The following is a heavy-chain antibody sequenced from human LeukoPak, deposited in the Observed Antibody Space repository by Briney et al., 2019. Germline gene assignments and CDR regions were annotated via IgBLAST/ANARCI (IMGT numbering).Heavy chain of an antibody. D-gene: IGHD1-26*01. V-gene: IGHV1-24*01. CDR1: GYTLTELP. CDR3: ATGPYSGSLGYFDY. Sequence: ASVKVSCKVSGYTLTELPMHWVRQAPGKGLEWMGGFDPEDGETIYAQKFQGRVTMTEDTSTDTAYMELSSLRSEDTAVYYCATGPYSGSLGYFDYWGQGTLVTVSS. CDR2: FDPEDGET. J-gene: IGHJ4*02.